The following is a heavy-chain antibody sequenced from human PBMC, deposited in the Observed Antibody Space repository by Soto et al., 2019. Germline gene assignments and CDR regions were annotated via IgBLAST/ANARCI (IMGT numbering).Heavy chain of an antibody. V-gene: IGHV4-34*01. Sequence: SETLSLTCAVYGGSFSGYYWSWIRQPPGKGLEWIGEINHSGSTNYNPSLKSRVTISVDTSKNQFSLKLSSVTAADTAVYYCARAPYYDILTGYLIHYYGMDVWGQGTTVT. CDR3: ARAPYYDILTGYLIHYYGMDV. CDR1: GGSFSGYY. CDR2: INHSGST. D-gene: IGHD3-9*01. J-gene: IGHJ6*02.